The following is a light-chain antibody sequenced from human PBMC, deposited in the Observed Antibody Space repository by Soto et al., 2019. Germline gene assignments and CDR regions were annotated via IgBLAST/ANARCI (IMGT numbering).Light chain of an antibody. V-gene: IGLV2-14*03. CDR3: SSFTSTNTRVV. CDR1: NSDIGLYNY. J-gene: IGLJ2*01. CDR2: DVS. Sequence: QSALTQPASVSGSPGQSITISCTGTNSDIGLYNYVSWYQQHPGKVPKLMIYDVSYRPSGISNRFSGSKSGNTASLTISGLQSEDEADYYCSSFTSTNTRVVFGGGTKLTVL.